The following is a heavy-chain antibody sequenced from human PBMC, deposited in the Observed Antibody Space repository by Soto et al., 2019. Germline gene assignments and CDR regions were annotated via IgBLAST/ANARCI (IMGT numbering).Heavy chain of an antibody. V-gene: IGHV3-23*01. CDR1: GFTFSSYA. D-gene: IGHD3-22*01. CDR3: AKGSNPYYYDSSWFY. CDR2: ISGSGGST. Sequence: WGSLRLSFAASGFTFSSYAMSWVRQAPGKRLEWVSAISGSGGSTYYADSVKGRFTISRDNSKNTMYLQMNSVRAEDTAVYYCAKGSNPYYYDSSWFYWGQGSLVTVSS. J-gene: IGHJ4*02.